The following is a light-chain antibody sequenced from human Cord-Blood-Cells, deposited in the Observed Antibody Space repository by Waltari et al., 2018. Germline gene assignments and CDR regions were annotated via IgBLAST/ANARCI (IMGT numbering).Light chain of an antibody. CDR2: DVS. V-gene: IGLV2-14*03. CDR3: SSYTSSSTYF. CDR1: SRDVGGYNY. Sequence: QSALTQPASVSGSPGQSITISCTGTSRDVGGYNYVPWYQQHPGKAPKLMIYDVSNRPSGVSNRFSGSKSGNTASLTISGLQAEDEADYYCSSYTSSSTYFFGTGTKVTVL. J-gene: IGLJ1*01.